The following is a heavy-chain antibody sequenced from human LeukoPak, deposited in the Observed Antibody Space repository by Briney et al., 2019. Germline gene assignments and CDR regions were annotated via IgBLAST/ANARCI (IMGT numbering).Heavy chain of an antibody. CDR3: ARGPPSWGFDL. J-gene: IGHJ2*01. Sequence: SVKVSCKASGGTFSSYAISWVRQAPGQGLEWMGRIIPILGIANYAQKFQGRVTITADKSTSTAYMELSSLRSEDTAVYYCARGPPSWGFDLWGRGTLVTVSS. V-gene: IGHV1-69*04. CDR2: IIPILGIA. D-gene: IGHD3-16*01. CDR1: GGTFSSYA.